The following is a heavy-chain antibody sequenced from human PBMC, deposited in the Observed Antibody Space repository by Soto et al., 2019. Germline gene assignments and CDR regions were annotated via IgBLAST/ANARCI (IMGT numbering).Heavy chain of an antibody. V-gene: IGHV4-39*01. CDR1: GGSISSSSYY. J-gene: IGHJ6*02. D-gene: IGHD3-10*01. CDR3: ARFTSYHPRISSGSYRLYYYYYYGMDV. Sequence: PSETLSLTCTVSGGSISSSSYYWGWIRQPPGKGLEWIGSIYYSGSTYYNPSLKSRVTISVDTSKNQFSLKLSSVTAADTAAYYCARFTSYHPRISSGSYRLYYYYYYGMDVWGQGTTVTVSS. CDR2: IYYSGST.